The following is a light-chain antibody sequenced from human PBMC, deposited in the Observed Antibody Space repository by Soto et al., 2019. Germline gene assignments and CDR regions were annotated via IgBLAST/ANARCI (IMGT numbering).Light chain of an antibody. CDR1: QSISSW. CDR2: DAS. J-gene: IGKJ1*01. Sequence: DIQMTQSPSTLSGSVVDRVTITCLASQSISSWLAWYQQKPGKAPKLLIYDASSLESGVPSRFSGSGSETDFTLTISSLQPEDFATYSCQQSYSTTWTFGQGTKVDIK. V-gene: IGKV1-5*01. CDR3: QQSYSTTWT.